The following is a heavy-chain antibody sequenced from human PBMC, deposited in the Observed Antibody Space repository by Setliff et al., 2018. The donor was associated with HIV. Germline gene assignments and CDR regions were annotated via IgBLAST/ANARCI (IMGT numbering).Heavy chain of an antibody. CDR3: ARGGSGYYDFWSGSSAFEY. CDR1: GGTFSSYA. CDR2: IIPMFGTA. D-gene: IGHD3-3*01. Sequence: ASVKVSCKASGGTFSSYAINWVRQAPGQGLEWMGGIIPMFGTAHYAQKSQGRVTITADESTTTAHMELSSLRSEDTAVFYCARGGSGYYDFWSGSSAFEYWSQGTLVTVSS. J-gene: IGHJ4*02. V-gene: IGHV1-69*13.